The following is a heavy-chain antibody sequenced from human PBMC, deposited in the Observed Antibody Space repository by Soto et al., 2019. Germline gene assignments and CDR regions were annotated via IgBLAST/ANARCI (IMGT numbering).Heavy chain of an antibody. CDR1: GYTFTGYY. D-gene: IGHD3-3*01. Sequence: ASVKVSCKASGYTFTGYYMHWVRQAPGQGLEWMGWINPNSGGTNYAQKFQGWVTMTRDTSISTAYMELSRLRSDDTAVYYCARRKVIGVLEWPNDAFAIWGQGTMVTVSS. J-gene: IGHJ3*02. CDR3: ARRKVIGVLEWPNDAFAI. V-gene: IGHV1-2*04. CDR2: INPNSGGT.